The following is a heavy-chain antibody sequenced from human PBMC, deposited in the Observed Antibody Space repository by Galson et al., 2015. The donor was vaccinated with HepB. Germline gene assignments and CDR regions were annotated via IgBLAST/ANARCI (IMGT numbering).Heavy chain of an antibody. Sequence: LRLSCAASGFSFSDYGMHWVRQAPGKGLEWVAVIWYDGSNKYYADSVKGRFTISRDNSKNTLYLQMSSLRAEDTAVYYCARSILAKSLFDYWGQGTLVTVSS. V-gene: IGHV3-33*01. CDR1: GFSFSDYG. CDR3: ARSILAKSLFDY. D-gene: IGHD5-12*01. J-gene: IGHJ4*02. CDR2: IWYDGSNK.